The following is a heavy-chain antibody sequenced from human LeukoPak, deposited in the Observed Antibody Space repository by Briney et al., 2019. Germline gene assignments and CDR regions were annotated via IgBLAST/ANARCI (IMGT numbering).Heavy chain of an antibody. J-gene: IGHJ6*03. V-gene: IGHV3-23*01. CDR3: AKDFGFWSGYPLYYYYYMDV. CDR2: ISGSGGST. Sequence: GGSLRLSCAASGFTFSSYAMSWVRQAPGKGLEWVSAISGSGGSTYYADSVKGRFTISRDNSKNTLYLQMNSLRAEDTAVYYCAKDFGFWSGYPLYYYYYMDVWGKGTTVTVSS. CDR1: GFTFSSYA. D-gene: IGHD3-3*01.